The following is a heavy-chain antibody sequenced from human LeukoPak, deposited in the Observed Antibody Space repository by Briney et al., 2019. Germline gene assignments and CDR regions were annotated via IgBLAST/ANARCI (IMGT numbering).Heavy chain of an antibody. CDR3: ARARDIVATSYYYYYYGMDV. V-gene: IGHV1-18*01. CDR1: GYTFTSYG. CDR2: ISAYNGNT. J-gene: IGHJ6*02. D-gene: IGHD5-12*01. Sequence: ASVKVSCKASGYTFTSYGISWVRQAPGQGIEWMGWISAYNGNTNYAQKLQGRVTMTTDTSTSTAYMELRSLRSDDTAVYYCARARDIVATSYYYYYYGMDVWGQGTTVTVSS.